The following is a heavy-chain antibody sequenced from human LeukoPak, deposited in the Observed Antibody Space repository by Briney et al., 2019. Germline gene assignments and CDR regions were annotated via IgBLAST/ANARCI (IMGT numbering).Heavy chain of an antibody. D-gene: IGHD3-22*01. V-gene: IGHV1-2*02. CDR2: INPNSGGT. CDR3: ARDVPHYYDSSGYYDY. Sequence: GASVKVSCKTFGYTFTSYYVHWVRQAPGQGLEWMGWINPNSGGTNYAQKFQGRVTMTRDTSISIAYMELSRLRSDDTAVYYCARDVPHYYDSSGYYDYWGQGTLVTVSS. J-gene: IGHJ4*02. CDR1: GYTFTSYY.